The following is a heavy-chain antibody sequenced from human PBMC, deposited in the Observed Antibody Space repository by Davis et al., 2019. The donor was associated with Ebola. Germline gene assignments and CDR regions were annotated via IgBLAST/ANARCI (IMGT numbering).Heavy chain of an antibody. CDR2: ISGYNGNT. Sequence: ASVKVSCKASGYNFNEYPMGWVRQAPGQGLEWMGWISGYNGNTDYAQTVQGRVSMTTDTSTSTAYMELRSLRSDDTAVYYCARDGTYYIGHCVSTSCFGVDYWGQGTLVTVSS. CDR1: GYNFNEYP. J-gene: IGHJ4*02. CDR3: ARDGTYYIGHCVSTSCFGVDY. V-gene: IGHV1-18*01. D-gene: IGHD2-2*01.